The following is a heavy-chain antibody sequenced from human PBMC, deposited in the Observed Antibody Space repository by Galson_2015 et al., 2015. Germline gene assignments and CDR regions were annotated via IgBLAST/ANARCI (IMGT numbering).Heavy chain of an antibody. J-gene: IGHJ3*02. CDR3: ARVRSAATGPPDHDAFDI. CDR1: GYTFTGYY. V-gene: IGHV1-2*04. Sequence: SVKVSCKASGYTFTGYYMHWVRQAPGQGLEWMGWINPNSGGTNYAQKFQGWVTMTRDTSISTAYMELSRLRSDDTAVYYCARVRSAATGPPDHDAFDIWGQGTMVTVSS. D-gene: IGHD2-15*01. CDR2: INPNSGGT.